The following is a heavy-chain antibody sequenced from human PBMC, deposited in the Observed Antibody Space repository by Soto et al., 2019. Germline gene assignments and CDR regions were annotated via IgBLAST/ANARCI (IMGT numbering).Heavy chain of an antibody. V-gene: IGHV1-46*03. J-gene: IGHJ4*02. D-gene: IGHD2-2*01. Sequence: ASVKVSCKASGYTFTSYYMHWVRQAPGQGLEWTGIINPSGGSTSYAQKFQGRVTMTRDTSTSTVYMELSSLRSEDTAVYYCARVRLRVVPAAQFEYWGQGTLVTVSS. CDR1: GYTFTSYY. CDR3: ARVRLRVVPAAQFEY. CDR2: INPSGGST.